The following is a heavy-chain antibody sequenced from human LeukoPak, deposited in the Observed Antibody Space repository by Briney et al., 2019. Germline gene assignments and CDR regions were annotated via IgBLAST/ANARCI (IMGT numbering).Heavy chain of an antibody. D-gene: IGHD4-17*01. CDR3: ARDVHGDYGSGWFDP. CDR2: IMPLFGTA. Sequence: SVKVSCKTSGGTFNNSAISWVRQAPGQGLEWLGGIMPLFGTAGYAQKFQGRVTITKDESTRTVYLELTSLTSDDTAVYYCARDVHGDYGSGWFDPWGQGTLVSVYS. V-gene: IGHV1-69*05. J-gene: IGHJ5*02. CDR1: GGTFNNSA.